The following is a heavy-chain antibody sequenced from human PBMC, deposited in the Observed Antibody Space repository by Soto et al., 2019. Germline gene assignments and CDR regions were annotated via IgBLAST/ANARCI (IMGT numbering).Heavy chain of an antibody. D-gene: IGHD6-13*01. V-gene: IGHV4-39*01. J-gene: IGHJ6*03. CDR1: GGSISSSSYY. CDR2: IYYSGST. Sequence: SETLSLTCTVSGGSISSSSYYWGWIRQPPGKGLEWIGSIYYSGSTYYNPSLKSRVTISVDTSKNQFSLKLSSVTAADTAVYYCARQTQQLVYLYYYYYMDVWAKGTTVTVSS. CDR3: ARQTQQLVYLYYYYYMDV.